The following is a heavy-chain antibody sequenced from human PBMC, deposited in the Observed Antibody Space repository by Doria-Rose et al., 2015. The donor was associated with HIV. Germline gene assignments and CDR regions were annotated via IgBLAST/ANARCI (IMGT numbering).Heavy chain of an antibody. J-gene: IGHJ4*02. CDR1: GGSLSSPGMG. CDR2: IFSEDER. Sequence: QVTLKESGPVLVKPTETLTLTCTVSGGSLSSPGMGVSWIRQPPGKALEWLANIFSEDERSYKASLKSRLTISRVASKSQVVLTMTDMDPVDTATYYCARIKSSRWYHKYYFDFWGQGTLVIVSA. D-gene: IGHD6-13*01. CDR3: ARIKSSRWYHKYYFDF. V-gene: IGHV2-26*01.